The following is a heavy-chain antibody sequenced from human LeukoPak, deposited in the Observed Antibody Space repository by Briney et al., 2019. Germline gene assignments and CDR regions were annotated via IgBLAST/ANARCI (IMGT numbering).Heavy chain of an antibody. CDR3: ARLSISDY. CDR1: GGSISSSTYY. D-gene: IGHD2-21*01. V-gene: IGHV4-39*07. J-gene: IGHJ4*02. Sequence: SETLSLTCTVSGGSISSSTYYWDWIRQPPGKGLEWIGSIYKSGSTFYNPSLKSRVTISVDTSKNQFSLNLSSVTAADTAVYYCARLSISDYWGQGTLVTVSS. CDR2: IYKSGST.